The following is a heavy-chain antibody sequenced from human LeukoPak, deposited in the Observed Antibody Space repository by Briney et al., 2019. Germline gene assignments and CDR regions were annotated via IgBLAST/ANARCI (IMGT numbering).Heavy chain of an antibody. CDR3: ARAVPYGDYGFDY. D-gene: IGHD4-17*01. J-gene: IGHJ4*02. V-gene: IGHV1-8*01. CDR1: GYTFTSYD. Sequence: ASVKVACKASGYTFTSYDINWVRQATGQGLEWMGWMNPNSGNTGYEQKFQGRVTMTRNTSISTAYMELSSLRSEDTAVYYCARAVPYGDYGFDYWGQGTLVTVSS. CDR2: MNPNSGNT.